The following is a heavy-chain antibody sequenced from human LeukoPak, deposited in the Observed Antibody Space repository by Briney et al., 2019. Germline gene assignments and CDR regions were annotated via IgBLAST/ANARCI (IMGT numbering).Heavy chain of an antibody. D-gene: IGHD3-22*01. CDR1: SGSFSSYY. CDR3: ARGRGYYQDY. J-gene: IGHJ4*02. CDR2: IYITGST. Sequence: SETLYLTCTVSSGSFSSYYWNWIRQPAGKGLEWIGRIYITGSTNYNPSLKSRVTMSVDTSKNQFSLKLSSVTAADTAVYYCARGRGYYQDYWGQGTLATVSS. V-gene: IGHV4-4*07.